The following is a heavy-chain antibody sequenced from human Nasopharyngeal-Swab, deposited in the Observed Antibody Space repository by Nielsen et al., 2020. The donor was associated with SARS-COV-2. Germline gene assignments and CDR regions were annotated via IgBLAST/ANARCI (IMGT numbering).Heavy chain of an antibody. Sequence: WIRQPPGKGLEWIGSIYYSGSTYYNPSLKSRVTISVDTSKNQFSLKLSSVTAADTAVYYCARRGYDSSGYTSYFDYWGQGTLVTVSS. V-gene: IGHV4-39*01. D-gene: IGHD3-22*01. CDR3: ARRGYDSSGYTSYFDY. CDR2: IYYSGST. J-gene: IGHJ4*02.